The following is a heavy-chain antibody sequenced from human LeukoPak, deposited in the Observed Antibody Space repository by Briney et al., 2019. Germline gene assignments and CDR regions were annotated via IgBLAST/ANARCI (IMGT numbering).Heavy chain of an antibody. V-gene: IGHV4-59*08. D-gene: IGHD4-23*01. J-gene: IGHJ2*01. CDR3: ARPRDYGGNLNWYFDL. CDR1: GGSISSYY. Sequence: PSETLSLTCTVSGGSISSYYWSWIRQPPGKGLEWIGYIYYSGSTNYNPSLKSRVTISVDTSKNQFSLKLSSVTAADTAVYYCARPRDYGGNLNWYFDLWGRGTLVTVSS. CDR2: IYYSGST.